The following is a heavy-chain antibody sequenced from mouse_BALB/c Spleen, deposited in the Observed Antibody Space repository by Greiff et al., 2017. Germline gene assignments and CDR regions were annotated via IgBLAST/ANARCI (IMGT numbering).Heavy chain of an antibody. CDR1: GFSLTDYG. D-gene: IGHD1-1*01. CDR2: IWGDGST. CDR3: ARDTVVAMDY. Sequence: VKVVESGPGLVAPSQSLSITCTVSGFSLTDYGVNWVRQPPGKGLEWLGMIWGDGSTDYNSALKSRLSISKDNSKSQVFLKMNSLQTDDTARYYCARDTVVAMDYWGQGTSVTVSA. V-gene: IGHV2-6-7*01. J-gene: IGHJ4*01.